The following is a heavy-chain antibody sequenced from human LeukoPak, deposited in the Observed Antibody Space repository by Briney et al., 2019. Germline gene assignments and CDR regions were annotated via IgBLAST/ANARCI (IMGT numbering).Heavy chain of an antibody. J-gene: IGHJ6*03. CDR2: IKSKTDGGTT. D-gene: IGHD6-13*01. CDR3: TTGGQQLVLYYYYYMDV. V-gene: IGHV3-15*01. CDR1: GFTFSNAW. Sequence: GGSLRLSCAASGFTFSNAWMSWVRQAPGKGLEWVGRIKSKTDGGTTDYAAPVKGRFTISRDDSKNTLYLQMNSLKTEDTAVYYCTTGGQQLVLYYYYYMDVWGKGTTVTVSS.